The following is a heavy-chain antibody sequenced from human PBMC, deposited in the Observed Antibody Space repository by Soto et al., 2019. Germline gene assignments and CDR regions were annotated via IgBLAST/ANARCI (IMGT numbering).Heavy chain of an antibody. J-gene: IGHJ4*02. Sequence: QVQLQQWGAGLLKPSETLSLTCAVYGGSFSGYYWSWIRQPPGKGLEWIGEINHSGSTNYNPSLKSRVTISVDTSKNQFSLKLSSVTAADTAAYYCASFRPRRAAGDYWGQGTLVTVSS. V-gene: IGHV4-34*01. D-gene: IGHD6-13*01. CDR1: GGSFSGYY. CDR2: INHSGST. CDR3: ASFRPRRAAGDY.